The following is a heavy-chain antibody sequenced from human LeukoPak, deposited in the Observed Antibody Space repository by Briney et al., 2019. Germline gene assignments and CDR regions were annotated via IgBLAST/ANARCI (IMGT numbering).Heavy chain of an antibody. CDR2: IRWDGGRT. J-gene: IGHJ4*02. D-gene: IGHD5-12*01. CDR3: AKGSPQWLWARAFGY. CDR1: GFTFDDYT. Sequence: GGSLRLSCAASGFTFDDYTMDWVRQAPGKGLEWVSLIRWDGGRTYYADSVKGRFTISRDNSKNSLYLQMNSMRTEDTALYYCAKGSPQWLWARAFGYWGQKTLLTVSS. V-gene: IGHV3-43*01.